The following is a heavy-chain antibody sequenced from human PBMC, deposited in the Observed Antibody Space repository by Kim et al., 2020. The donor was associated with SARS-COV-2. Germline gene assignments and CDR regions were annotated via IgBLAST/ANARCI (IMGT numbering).Heavy chain of an antibody. J-gene: IGHJ6*02. D-gene: IGHD3-10*01. Sequence: SVKVSCKASGGTFSSYAISWVRQAPGQGLEWMGGIIPIFGTANYAQKFQGRVTITADESTSTAYMELSSLRSEDTAVYYCAIASSITMVRGRYYYGMDVWGQGTTVTVSS. CDR2: IIPIFGTA. CDR1: GGTFSSYA. CDR3: AIASSITMVRGRYYYGMDV. V-gene: IGHV1-69*13.